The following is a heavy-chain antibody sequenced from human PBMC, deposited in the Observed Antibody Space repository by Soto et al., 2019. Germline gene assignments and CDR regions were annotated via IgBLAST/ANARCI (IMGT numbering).Heavy chain of an antibody. CDR1: GFTFSSHA. J-gene: IGHJ4*02. CDR2: ISGSGGNT. Sequence: GGSLRLSCAASGFTFSSHAMSWVRQAPGKGLEWVSAISGSGGNTYYADSVKGRFTISRDNAKNSLYLQMNSLRAEDTAVYYCARGVGAVTGREEYWGQGTLVTVSS. D-gene: IGHD1-26*01. CDR3: ARGVGAVTGREEY. V-gene: IGHV3-23*01.